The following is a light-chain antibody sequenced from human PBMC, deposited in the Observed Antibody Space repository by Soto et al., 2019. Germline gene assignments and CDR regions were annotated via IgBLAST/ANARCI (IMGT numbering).Light chain of an antibody. CDR3: QQYGSSYPWT. J-gene: IGKJ1*01. CDR1: QSVSSNY. V-gene: IGKV3-20*01. CDR2: GAS. Sequence: ESVLRQSPGTLSLSPGERATLSCRASQSVSSNYLAWYQQKPGQAPRLLIYGASSRATGIPDRFSGSGSGTDFTLTIRRLEPEDFAVYYCQQYGSSYPWTFGQGTKV.